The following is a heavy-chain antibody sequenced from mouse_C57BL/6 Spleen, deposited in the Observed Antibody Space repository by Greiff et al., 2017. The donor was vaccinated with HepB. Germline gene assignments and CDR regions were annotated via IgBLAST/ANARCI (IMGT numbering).Heavy chain of an antibody. Sequence: VQLQQSGPVLARPGASVKMSCKTSGYTFTSYWMHWVKQRPGQGLEWIGAIYPGNSDTSYNQKFKGKAKLTAVTSASTAYMELSSLTNEDSAVYYCTRSPLITTVVARNYFDYWGQGTTLTVSS. CDR1: GYTFTSYW. J-gene: IGHJ2*01. V-gene: IGHV1-5*01. D-gene: IGHD1-1*01. CDR2: IYPGNSDT. CDR3: TRSPLITTVVARNYFDY.